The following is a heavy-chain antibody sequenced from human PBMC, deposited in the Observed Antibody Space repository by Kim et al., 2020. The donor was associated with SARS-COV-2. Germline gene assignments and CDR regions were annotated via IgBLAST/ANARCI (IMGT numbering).Heavy chain of an antibody. CDR2: ISASGGST. D-gene: IGHD4-17*01. Sequence: GGSLRLSCAASGFTFSTYAMSWVRQAPGKGLEWVSGISASGGSTYHADSVKGRFTISRDNSKNTLYLQMNSLRADDTAVYYCAKAYGSYNWLESWGQGT. CDR3: AKAYGSYNWLES. J-gene: IGHJ5*01. CDR1: GFTFSTYA. V-gene: IGHV3-23*01.